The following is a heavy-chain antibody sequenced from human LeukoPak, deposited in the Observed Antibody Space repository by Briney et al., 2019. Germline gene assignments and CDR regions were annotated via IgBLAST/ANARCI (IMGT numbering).Heavy chain of an antibody. CDR1: GGSISSSSYY. D-gene: IGHD1-26*01. CDR2: IFYSGST. CDR3: ARHPELVGETRFDY. J-gene: IGHJ4*02. V-gene: IGHV4-39*01. Sequence: SETLSLTCTVSGGSISSSSYYWGWIRQPPGKGLEWIGSIFYSGSTYYNPSLKSRVTISVDTSKNQFSLKLSSVTAADTAVYYCARHPELVGETRFDYWGQGTLVTVSS.